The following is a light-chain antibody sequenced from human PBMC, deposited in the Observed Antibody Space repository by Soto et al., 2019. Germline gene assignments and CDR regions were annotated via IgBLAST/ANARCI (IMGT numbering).Light chain of an antibody. J-gene: IGKJ1*01. V-gene: IGKV1-9*01. Sequence: DIQLTQSPAFLSASVGDRVTITCRASQVISSYLAWYQQKPGKAPKLLIYAASTLQSGGPSRFSGSGSGTKFTLTISSLQPEDFATYYCQHYNSNSEAFGQGTKVDIK. CDR3: QHYNSNSEA. CDR1: QVISSY. CDR2: AAS.